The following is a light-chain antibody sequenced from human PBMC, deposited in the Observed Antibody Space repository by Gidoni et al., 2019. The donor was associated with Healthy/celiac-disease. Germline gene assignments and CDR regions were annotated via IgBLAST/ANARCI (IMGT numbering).Light chain of an antibody. CDR2: DAS. Sequence: IALTQSPATLSLSPGERATPSSRASQSVSSYLAWYQQKPGQAPRLLIYDASNRATGIPARFSGSGSGTDFTLTISSLEPEDFAVYYCQQRSNWPGTFGQGTKVEIK. J-gene: IGKJ1*01. CDR1: QSVSSY. V-gene: IGKV3-11*01. CDR3: QQRSNWPGT.